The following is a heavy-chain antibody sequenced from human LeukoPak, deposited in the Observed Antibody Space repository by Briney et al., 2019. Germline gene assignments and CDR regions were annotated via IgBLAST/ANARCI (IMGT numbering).Heavy chain of an antibody. D-gene: IGHD1-26*01. CDR2: INYSAST. Sequence: PSETLSLTCAVYGGSFSGYYWSWIRKPPGKGLDWSGEINYSASTTYTPSLKSRVAISVDMSKNQFCLKLSSVTAAETAVYYCARVGYSGTYGYWGQGTLVTVSS. V-gene: IGHV4-34*01. CDR1: GGSFSGYY. CDR3: ARVGYSGTYGY. J-gene: IGHJ4*02.